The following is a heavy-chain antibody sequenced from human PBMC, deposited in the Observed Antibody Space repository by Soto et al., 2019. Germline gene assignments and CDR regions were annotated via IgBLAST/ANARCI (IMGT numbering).Heavy chain of an antibody. CDR3: ATSSGYVM. CDR1: GFTFSSYW. D-gene: IGHD3-22*01. Sequence: GSLRLSCVVSGFTFSSYWMNWVRQAPGKGLEWVANIKQDGSEKYYVDSVRGRFTISRDNAKNSLYLQMNGLRAEDTAVYYCATSSGYVMWGQGTMVTVSS. V-gene: IGHV3-7*03. J-gene: IGHJ3*02. CDR2: IKQDGSEK.